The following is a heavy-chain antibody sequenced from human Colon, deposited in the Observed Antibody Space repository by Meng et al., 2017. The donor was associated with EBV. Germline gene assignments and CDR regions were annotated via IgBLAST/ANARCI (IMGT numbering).Heavy chain of an antibody. CDR3: ARRKAAAAPLDY. J-gene: IGHJ4*02. CDR2: NFWDDDK. Sequence: QITLKESGPTLVKPTQTLTLTRTFSGFSLSTTGVGVAWIRQPPGKALEWLALNFWDDDKHYSPSLKSRVTVTKDTSKRQVVLTMTNMDPMDTATYYCARRKAAAAPLDYWGQGTMVTVSS. CDR1: GFSLSTTGVG. D-gene: IGHD6-13*01. V-gene: IGHV2-5*02.